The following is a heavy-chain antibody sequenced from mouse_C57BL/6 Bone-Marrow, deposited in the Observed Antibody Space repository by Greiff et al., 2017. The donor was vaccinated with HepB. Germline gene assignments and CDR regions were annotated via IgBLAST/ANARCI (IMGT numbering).Heavy chain of an antibody. CDR1: GFSLTSYG. D-gene: IGHD1-1*01. CDR2: IWSGGST. V-gene: IGHV2-2*01. J-gene: IGHJ1*03. Sequence: QVQLQQSGPGLVQPSQSLSITCTVSGFSLTSYGVHWVRQSPGKGLEWLGVIWSGGSTDYNAAFISRLSISKDNSKSQVFFKMNSLQADDTAIYYCARFTTVPPWYFDVWGTGTTVTVSS. CDR3: ARFTTVPPWYFDV.